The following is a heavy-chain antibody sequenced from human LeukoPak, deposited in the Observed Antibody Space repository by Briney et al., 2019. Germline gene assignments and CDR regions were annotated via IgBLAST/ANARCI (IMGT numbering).Heavy chain of an antibody. CDR1: GYTLSELS. CDR2: FDPEDGET. D-gene: IGHD5-12*01. CDR3: ATSGKSGYVRGFDY. J-gene: IGHJ4*02. V-gene: IGHV1-24*01. Sequence: ASVKVSCKVSGYTLSELSMHWVRQAPGKGLEWMGGFDPEDGETIYAQKFQGRVTMTEDTSTDTAHMELSSLRSEDTAVYYCATSGKSGYVRGFDYWGQGTLVTVSS.